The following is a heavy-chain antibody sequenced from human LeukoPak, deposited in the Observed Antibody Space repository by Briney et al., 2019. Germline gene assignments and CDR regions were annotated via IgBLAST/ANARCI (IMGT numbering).Heavy chain of an antibody. D-gene: IGHD5-12*01. CDR2: IKQDGSEK. J-gene: IGHJ4*02. CDR3: SREGWLRFESIYY. CDR1: GFTFSPYW. Sequence: GGSLRLSCAAAGFTFSPYWMSWVRQAPGKGLEWVANIKQDGSEKCYVDSVKGRFTISRDNVKNSLYLQMNSLRAEDTAVYYCSREGWLRFESIYYWGQGTLVTVSS. V-gene: IGHV3-7*05.